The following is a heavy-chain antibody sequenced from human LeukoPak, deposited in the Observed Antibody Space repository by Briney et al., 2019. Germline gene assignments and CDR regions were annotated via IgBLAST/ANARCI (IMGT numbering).Heavy chain of an antibody. V-gene: IGHV4-34*01. CDR1: GGSSSGYY. D-gene: IGHD3-22*01. J-gene: IGHJ3*02. CDR2: INHSGST. Sequence: PSETLSLTCAVYGGSSSGYYWSWIRQPPGKGLEWIGEINHSGSTNYNPSLKSRVTISVDTSKNQFSLKLSSVTAADTAVYYCARALGYYYPDAFDIWGQGTMVTVSS. CDR3: ARALGYYYPDAFDI.